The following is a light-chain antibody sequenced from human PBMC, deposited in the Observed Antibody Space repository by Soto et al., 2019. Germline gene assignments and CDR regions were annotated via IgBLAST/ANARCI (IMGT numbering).Light chain of an antibody. CDR2: GAS. Sequence: EIVLTQSPGTLSLSPGERATLSCRASQSVSSGYLTWYQQKPGQAPRRLIFGASRRATGIPDRFSGSGSGTDFTITISRLEPEDFALYYCQQYGSSPTTFGQGTKLEIK. CDR1: QSVSSGY. CDR3: QQYGSSPTT. V-gene: IGKV3-20*01. J-gene: IGKJ1*01.